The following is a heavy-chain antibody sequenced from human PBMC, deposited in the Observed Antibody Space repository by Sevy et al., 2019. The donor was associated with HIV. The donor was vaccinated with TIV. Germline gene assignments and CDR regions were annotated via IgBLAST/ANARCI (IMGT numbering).Heavy chain of an antibody. CDR3: ARDRKGEYSAYDGAGYFGMDV. J-gene: IGHJ6*02. D-gene: IGHD5-12*01. V-gene: IGHV3-21*01. CDR1: GFTFSSYS. Sequence: GGSLRLSCAASGFTFSSYSMNWVRQAPGKGLEWVSSVSSLSNYIYYEDSVKGRFTISRDNAKNSLYLQMNNLRVEDTAVYYCARDRKGEYSAYDGAGYFGMDVWGQGITVAVSS. CDR2: VSSLSNYI.